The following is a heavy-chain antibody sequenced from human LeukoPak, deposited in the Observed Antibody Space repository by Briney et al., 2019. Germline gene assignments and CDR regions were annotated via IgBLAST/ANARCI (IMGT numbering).Heavy chain of an antibody. Sequence: GGSLRLSCAASGSTFSSYSMNWVRQAPGKGLEWVSYISSSSSTIYYADSVKGRFTISRDNAKNSLYLQMNSLRAEDTAVYYCARDLPLRFDPWGQGTLVTVSS. V-gene: IGHV3-48*04. CDR3: ARDLPLRFDP. J-gene: IGHJ5*02. CDR2: ISSSSSTI. CDR1: GSTFSSYS.